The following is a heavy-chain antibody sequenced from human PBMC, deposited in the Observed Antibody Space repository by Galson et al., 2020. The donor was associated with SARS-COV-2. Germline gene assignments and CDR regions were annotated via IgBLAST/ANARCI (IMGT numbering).Heavy chain of an antibody. Sequence: QLGESLKISCATSGFIFSDSAIHWVRQTSGQGLEWVGRIRSKAYTYATAYAASVRGRFTISRDDSKSTAFLQINSLKPEDTAVYYCTKDGLTWGQGTLVAVSS. CDR3: TKDGLT. V-gene: IGHV3-73*01. J-gene: IGHJ4*02. D-gene: IGHD3-9*01. CDR1: GFIFSDSA. CDR2: IRSKAYTYAT.